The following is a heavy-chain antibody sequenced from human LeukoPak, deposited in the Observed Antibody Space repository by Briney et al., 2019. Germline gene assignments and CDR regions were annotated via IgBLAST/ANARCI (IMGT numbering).Heavy chain of an antibody. Sequence: GGSLRLSCAGSGFRFSDHYMDWVRQAPGKGLEWVGRSRDKANSHTSVYAASVRGRFTISRDDSETSMYLQMNSLKTEDTAVYYCARSGSLSVVYYYHMDVWGQGTTVTVSS. CDR1: GFRFSDHY. V-gene: IGHV3-72*01. D-gene: IGHD1-26*01. CDR3: ARSGSLSVVYYYHMDV. CDR2: SRDKANSHTS. J-gene: IGHJ6*02.